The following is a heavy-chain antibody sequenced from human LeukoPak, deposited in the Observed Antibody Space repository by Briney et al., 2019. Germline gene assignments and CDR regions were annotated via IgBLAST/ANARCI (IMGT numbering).Heavy chain of an antibody. J-gene: IGHJ4*02. V-gene: IGHV1-24*01. D-gene: IGHD3-16*02. CDR1: GYTLTELS. CDR2: FDPEDGET. CDR3: ATRNLLMGDYVWGSYRPTCYFDF. Sequence: ASVKVSCKVSGYTLTELSMHWVRQAPGIGLEWMGGFDPEDGETIYAQKFQGRVTMTEDTSTDTAYMELSSLRSEDTAVYYCATRNLLMGDYVWGSYRPTCYFDFWGQGTLVTVSS.